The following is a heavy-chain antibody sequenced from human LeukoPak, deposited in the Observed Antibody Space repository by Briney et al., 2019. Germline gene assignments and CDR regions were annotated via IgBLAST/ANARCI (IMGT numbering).Heavy chain of an antibody. V-gene: IGHV3-23*01. D-gene: IGHD6-13*01. CDR1: GFTFSNYA. J-gene: IGHJ4*02. Sequence: PGGSLRLSCVASGFTFSNYAMGWVRQAPGKGLEWVSGIGGDGIFYTDSVRGRFTISRDNSKNTLSLQMNSLRADDTAVYHCVKELAAAGNPAFDSWGQGIVVTVSS. CDR3: VKELAAAGNPAFDS. CDR2: IGGDGI.